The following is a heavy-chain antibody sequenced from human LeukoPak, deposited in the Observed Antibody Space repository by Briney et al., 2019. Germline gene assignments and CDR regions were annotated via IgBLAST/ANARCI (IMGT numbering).Heavy chain of an antibody. V-gene: IGHV1-46*01. Sequence: ASVKVSCKASGYTFTSYYMHWVRQAPGQGLEWMGIINPSGGSTSYAQKFQGRVTMTRDMSTSTVYMELSSLRSEDTAVYYCARDTVGRAYYGSGFFYYMDVWGKGTTVTVSS. CDR1: GYTFTSYY. CDR3: ARDTVGRAYYGSGFFYYMDV. CDR2: INPSGGST. D-gene: IGHD3-10*01. J-gene: IGHJ6*03.